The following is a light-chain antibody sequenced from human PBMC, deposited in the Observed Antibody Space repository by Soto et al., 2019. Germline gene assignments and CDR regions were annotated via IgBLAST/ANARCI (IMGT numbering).Light chain of an antibody. Sequence: AIRMTQSPSSFSASTGDRVTITCRASQGISSYLAWYQQKPGKAPKLLIYAASTLQSGVPSRFSGSGSGTDFTLTISCLQSEDFATYYSQQYYSYPFGQGTRLEIK. J-gene: IGKJ5*01. CDR3: QQYYSYP. CDR2: AAS. V-gene: IGKV1-8*01. CDR1: QGISSY.